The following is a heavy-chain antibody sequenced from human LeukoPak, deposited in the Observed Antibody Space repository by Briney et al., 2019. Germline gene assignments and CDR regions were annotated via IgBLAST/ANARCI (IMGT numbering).Heavy chain of an antibody. Sequence: SETLSLTCAVYGGSFSGYYWSWTRQPPGKVLEWIGEINHSGSTNYNPSLKSRVTISVDTSKNQFSLKLSSVTAADTAVYYCAREMVATTYYFDYWGQGTLVTVSS. V-gene: IGHV4-34*01. D-gene: IGHD5-12*01. CDR2: INHSGST. CDR3: AREMVATTYYFDY. CDR1: GGSFSGYY. J-gene: IGHJ4*02.